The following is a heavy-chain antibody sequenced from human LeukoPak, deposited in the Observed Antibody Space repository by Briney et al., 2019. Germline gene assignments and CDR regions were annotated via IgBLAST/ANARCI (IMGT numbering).Heavy chain of an antibody. CDR3: ARGRGAVDY. V-gene: IGHV3-7*01. CDR2: IKPDGSDR. Sequence: TGGSLRLSCAASGFTFSNYWMSWVRQAPGQGLEWVANIKPDGSDRYYVDSVRGRFAISRDDAKNSLYLQMSSLRAEDTAVYYCARGRGAVDYWGQGTLVVVSS. J-gene: IGHJ4*02. D-gene: IGHD3-10*01. CDR1: GFTFSNYW.